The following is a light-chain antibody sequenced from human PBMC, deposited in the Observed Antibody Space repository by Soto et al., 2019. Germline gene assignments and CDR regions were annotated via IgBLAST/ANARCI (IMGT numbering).Light chain of an antibody. CDR2: DAS. J-gene: IGKJ1*01. Sequence: DIQMTQSPSTLSASVGDRVTITCRASQSISTWLAWYQQKPGKAPKLLIYDASILESGVPSRFSGTGSGTELTLTISSLQPDDFTTYYCHQYDTYSTWPFGQGTKVDIK. V-gene: IGKV1-5*01. CDR1: QSISTW. CDR3: HQYDTYSTWP.